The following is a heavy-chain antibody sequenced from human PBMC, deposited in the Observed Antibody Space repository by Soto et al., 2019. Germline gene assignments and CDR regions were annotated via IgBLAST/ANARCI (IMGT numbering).Heavy chain of an antibody. CDR3: ARGLGLYYFDY. Sequence: GASVKVTCKASGYTFTSYAMHWVRQAPGQRLERMGWINAGNGNTKYSQKLQSRVTITRDTSASTAYKELSSLRYEDTAVYYCARGLGLYYFDYWGQGTLVTVSS. CDR2: INAGNGNT. CDR1: GYTFTSYA. V-gene: IGHV1-3*01. D-gene: IGHD1-26*01. J-gene: IGHJ4*02.